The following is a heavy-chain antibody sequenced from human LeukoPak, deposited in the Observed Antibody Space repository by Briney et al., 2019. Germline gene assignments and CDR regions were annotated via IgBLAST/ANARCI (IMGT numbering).Heavy chain of an antibody. J-gene: IGHJ4*02. V-gene: IGHV2-70*17. CDR2: IDWDDDK. CDR1: GFSLSTSGMC. CDR3: ARLHSYLGITHDY. Sequence: EAGPTLVNPTPTLTLTCTFSGFSLSTSGMCVNWIRHPPGKALAWFERIDWDDDKFSSTSLKTMLIISKDTSKNQVFHTMTNMAPVDTATYYCARLHSYLGITHDYWGQGTLVTVSA. D-gene: IGHD3-10*01.